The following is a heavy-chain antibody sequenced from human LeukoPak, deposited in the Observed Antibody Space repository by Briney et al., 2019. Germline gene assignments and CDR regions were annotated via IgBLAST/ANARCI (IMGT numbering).Heavy chain of an antibody. Sequence: GGSLRLSCAASGFTFSDYYMSWIRQAPGKGLEWVSYISSSGSTIYYADSVKGRFTISRDNAKNSLYLQMNSLRAEDTAVYYCAREYCSGGSCYYALFHFDYWGQGTLVTVSS. J-gene: IGHJ4*02. CDR3: AREYCSGGSCYYALFHFDY. D-gene: IGHD2-15*01. V-gene: IGHV3-11*04. CDR2: ISSSGSTI. CDR1: GFTFSDYY.